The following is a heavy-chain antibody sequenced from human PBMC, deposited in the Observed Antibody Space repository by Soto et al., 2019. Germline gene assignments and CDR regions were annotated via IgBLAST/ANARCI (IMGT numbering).Heavy chain of an antibody. J-gene: IGHJ4*02. Sequence: GGSLRLSCAASGFTFSSYGMHWVRQAPGKGLEWVAVISYDGSNKYYADSVKGRFTISRDNSKNTLYLQMNSLRAEDTAVYYCAKDQARVAGYFDYWGQGTLVTVSS. CDR3: AKDQARVAGYFDY. D-gene: IGHD6-19*01. CDR1: GFTFSSYG. CDR2: ISYDGSNK. V-gene: IGHV3-30*18.